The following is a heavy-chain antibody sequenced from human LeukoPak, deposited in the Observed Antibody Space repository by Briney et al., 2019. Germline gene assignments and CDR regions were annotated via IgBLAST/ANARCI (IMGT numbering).Heavy chain of an antibody. V-gene: IGHV1-8*01. J-gene: IGHJ6*03. CDR1: GYTFTSYD. Sequence: ASVKVSCKASGYTFTSYDINWVRQATGQGLEWMGWMNPNSGNTGYAQKFQGRVTMTRNTSISTAYMELSSLRSEDTAVYYCARGYPPRYDRSGPSYIYYMDVWGKGTTVTVSS. CDR2: MNPNSGNT. CDR3: ARGYPPRYDRSGPSYIYYMDV. D-gene: IGHD3-22*01.